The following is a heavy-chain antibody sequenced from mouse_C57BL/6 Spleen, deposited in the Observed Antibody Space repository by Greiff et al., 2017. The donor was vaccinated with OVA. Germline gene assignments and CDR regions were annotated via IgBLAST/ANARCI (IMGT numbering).Heavy chain of an antibody. CDR1: GYTFTSYW. D-gene: IGHD1-1*01. V-gene: IGHV1-64*01. J-gene: IGHJ2*01. CDR2: IHPNSGSN. CDR3: ARRGNTTVRADY. Sequence: VKLQQPGAELVKPGASVKLSCKASGYTFTSYWMHWVKQRPGQGLEWIGMIHPNSGSNNYNEKFKSKATLTVAKSSSPAYRQHSSLTSKDSAVYYYARRGNTTVRADYWGQGTTLTVSS.